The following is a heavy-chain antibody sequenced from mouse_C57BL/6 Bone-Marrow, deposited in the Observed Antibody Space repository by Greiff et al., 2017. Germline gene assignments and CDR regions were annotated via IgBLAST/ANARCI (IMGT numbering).Heavy chain of an antibody. CDR2: IDPSDSYT. D-gene: IGHD1-1*01. CDR1: GYTFTSYW. Sequence: QVQLQQPGAELVKPGASVTLSCKASGYTFTSYWMQWVKQRPGQGLEWIGEIDPSDSYTNYNQKFKGKATLTVDTSSSTAYMQLSSLTSEDSAVYYCAIHLYYYGSRRYFDVWGTGTTVTVSS. J-gene: IGHJ1*03. CDR3: AIHLYYYGSRRYFDV. V-gene: IGHV1-50*01.